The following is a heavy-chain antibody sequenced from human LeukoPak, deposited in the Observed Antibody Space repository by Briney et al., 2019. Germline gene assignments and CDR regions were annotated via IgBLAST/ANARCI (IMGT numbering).Heavy chain of an antibody. Sequence: SVKVSCKASGGTCSSYAISWVRQAPGQGLEWMGGIIPIFGTANYAQKFQGRVTITADESTSTAYMELSSLRSDDTAVYYCARGEFGGYYYYYYMDVWAKGTTVSVSS. CDR2: IIPIFGTA. D-gene: IGHD3-10*01. CDR1: GGTCSSYA. J-gene: IGHJ6*03. V-gene: IGHV1-69*01. CDR3: ARGEFGGYYYYYYMDV.